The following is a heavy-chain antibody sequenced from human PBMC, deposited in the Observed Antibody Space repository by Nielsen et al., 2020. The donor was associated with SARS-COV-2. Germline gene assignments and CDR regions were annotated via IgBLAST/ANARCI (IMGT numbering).Heavy chain of an antibody. D-gene: IGHD3-10*01. CDR1: GFTFSSYG. CDR2: ISYDGSNK. CDR3: AKDGYYGSGSYNYYGMDV. Sequence: GGSLRLSCAASGFTFSSYGMHWVRQAPGKGLEWVAVISYDGSNKYYADSVKGRFTISRDNSKNTLYLQMNSLRAEDTAVYYCAKDGYYGSGSYNYYGMDVWGQGTTVTVSS. J-gene: IGHJ6*02. V-gene: IGHV3-30*18.